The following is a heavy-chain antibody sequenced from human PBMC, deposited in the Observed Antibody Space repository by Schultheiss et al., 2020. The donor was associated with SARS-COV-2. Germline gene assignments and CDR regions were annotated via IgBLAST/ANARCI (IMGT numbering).Heavy chain of an antibody. Sequence: ASVKVSCKASGYTFTGYYMHWVRQAPGQGLEWMGRINPNSGGTNYAQKFQGRVTMTRNTSISTAYMELSSLRAGDTAVYYCARVGQTSVTTPFDYWGQGPLVTVSS. CDR1: GYTFTGYY. V-gene: IGHV1-2*06. J-gene: IGHJ4*02. CDR3: ARVGQTSVTTPFDY. D-gene: IGHD4-17*01. CDR2: INPNSGGT.